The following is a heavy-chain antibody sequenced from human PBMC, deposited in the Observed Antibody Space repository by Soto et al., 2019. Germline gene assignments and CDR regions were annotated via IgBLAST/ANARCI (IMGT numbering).Heavy chain of an antibody. CDR2: INPSSGGT. CDR1: GYTFTDYY. CDR3: ARKLELRGSYYYYYDMDV. Sequence: GASVKVSCKASGYTFTDYYMHWVRQAPGQGLEWMGWINPSSGGTNYAQKFQGRVTMTRDTSISTAYMELSRLRSDDTAVYYCARKLELRGSYYYYYDMDVWGQGTTVTVS. D-gene: IGHD1-7*01. V-gene: IGHV1-2*02. J-gene: IGHJ6*02.